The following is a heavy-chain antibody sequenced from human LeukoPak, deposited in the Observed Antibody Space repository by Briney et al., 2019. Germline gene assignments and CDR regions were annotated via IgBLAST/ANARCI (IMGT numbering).Heavy chain of an antibody. CDR2: IWSDGSNK. CDR3: ARVGVVVAATGNLWFDP. Sequence: TGGSLRLSCSASGFTFSYYAIHWVRQAPGKGLEWVALIWSDGSNKYYADSVKGRFTISRDNAKNSLYLQMNSLRAEDTAVYYCARVGVVVAATGNLWFDPWGQGTLVTVSS. D-gene: IGHD2-15*01. CDR1: GFTFSYYA. J-gene: IGHJ5*02. V-gene: IGHV3-33*01.